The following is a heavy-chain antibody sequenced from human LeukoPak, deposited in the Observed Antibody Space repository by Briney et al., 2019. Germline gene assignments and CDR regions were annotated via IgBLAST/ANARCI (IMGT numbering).Heavy chain of an antibody. J-gene: IGHJ4*02. Sequence: ASVKVSCKASGYTFSGYYMHWVRQAPGQGLEWMGWINPKSGGTNYAQKFQGRVTMTRDTSISTAYMELSRLKSDDTAVYYCARAKEWLFDPMDYWGQGTLVTVSS. CDR3: ARAKEWLFDPMDY. CDR1: GYTFSGYY. D-gene: IGHD3-3*01. CDR2: INPKSGGT. V-gene: IGHV1-2*02.